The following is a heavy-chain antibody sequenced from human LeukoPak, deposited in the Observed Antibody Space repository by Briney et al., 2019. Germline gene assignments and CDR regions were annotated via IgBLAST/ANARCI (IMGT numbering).Heavy chain of an antibody. V-gene: IGHV1-8*01. J-gene: IGHJ5*02. Sequence: ASVTVSCKASGYTFTSYDINWVRQATGQGLEWMGWMNPNSGNTGYAQKFQGRVTMTRNTSISTAYMELSSLRSEDTAVYYCARSERGYDILTGYSNWFDPWGQGTLVTVSS. CDR2: MNPNSGNT. CDR1: GYTFTSYD. D-gene: IGHD3-9*01. CDR3: ARSERGYDILTGYSNWFDP.